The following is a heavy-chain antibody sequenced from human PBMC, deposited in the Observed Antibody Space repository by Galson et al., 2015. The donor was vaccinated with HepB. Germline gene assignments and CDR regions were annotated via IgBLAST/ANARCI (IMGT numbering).Heavy chain of an antibody. CDR3: ARLSAGVDYGDYYGFDY. J-gene: IGHJ4*02. CDR1: GYSFTSYW. D-gene: IGHD4-17*01. CDR2: IYPGDSDT. V-gene: IGHV5-51*01. Sequence: QSGAEVKKPGESLRISCKGSGYSFTSYWISWVRQMPGKGLEWMGIIYPGDSDTRYSPSFQGQVTISADKSISTAYLQWSSLKASDTAMYYCARLSAGVDYGDYYGFDYWGQGTLVTVSS.